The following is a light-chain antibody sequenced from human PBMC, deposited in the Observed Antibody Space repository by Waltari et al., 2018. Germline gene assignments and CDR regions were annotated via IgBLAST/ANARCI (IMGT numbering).Light chain of an antibody. Sequence: DIHLTQSPSTLSASVGDRVTITCRASQNIDTWLAWYQQKPGKAPKLLIYKASYLQSGVPSRFSGRGSGTEFTLTISSLQAEDVAVYYCQQYYDIPWTFGQGTKVEIK. CDR3: QQYYDIPWT. CDR1: QNIDTW. CDR2: KAS. J-gene: IGKJ1*01. V-gene: IGKV1-5*03.